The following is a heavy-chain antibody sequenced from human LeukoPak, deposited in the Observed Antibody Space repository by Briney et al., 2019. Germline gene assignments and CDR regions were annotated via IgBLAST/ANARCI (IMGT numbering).Heavy chain of an antibody. J-gene: IGHJ4*02. D-gene: IGHD6-13*01. CDR1: GGSISSGSYY. Sequence: SQTLSLTCTVSGGSISSGSYYWSWIRQPQGKGLEWIGYIYYSGSTNYNPSLKSRVTISVDTSKNQFSLKLSSVTAADTAVYYCARHTSYSSSWYVKDYFDYWGQGTLVTVSS. CDR3: ARHTSYSSSWYVKDYFDY. CDR2: IYYSGST. V-gene: IGHV4-61*01.